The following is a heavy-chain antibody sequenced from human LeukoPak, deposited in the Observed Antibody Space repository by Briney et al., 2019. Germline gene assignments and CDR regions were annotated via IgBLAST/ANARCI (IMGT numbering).Heavy chain of an antibody. V-gene: IGHV3-23*01. CDR1: GFTFSTYA. CDR3: ANTGFGRYFDTGDY. J-gene: IGHJ4*02. D-gene: IGHD3-9*01. Sequence: GGSLRLSCAASGFTFSTYAMSWVRQAPGKGLEWVSAISGSGGSTYYADSVKGRFTISRDNSKNTLFLQMNSLRAEDTAVYYCANTGFGRYFDTGDYWGQGTLVTVSS. CDR2: ISGSGGST.